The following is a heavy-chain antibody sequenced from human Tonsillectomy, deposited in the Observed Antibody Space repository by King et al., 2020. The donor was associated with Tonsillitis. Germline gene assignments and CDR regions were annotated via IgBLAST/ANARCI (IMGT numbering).Heavy chain of an antibody. CDR1: GFTFSNYG. D-gene: IGHD2-21*02. CDR3: AKGVVTGMTNDAFDI. V-gene: IGHV3-30*18. J-gene: IGHJ3*02. CDR2: ISYDGSDK. Sequence: VQLVESGGGVVQPGRSLRLSCAASGFTFSNYGMHWVRQAPGKGLEWVAVISYDGSDKYYADSVKGRFTISRDNSKNTMYLQMSSQRAEDTAVYYCAKGVVTGMTNDAFDIWGQGTMVTVSS.